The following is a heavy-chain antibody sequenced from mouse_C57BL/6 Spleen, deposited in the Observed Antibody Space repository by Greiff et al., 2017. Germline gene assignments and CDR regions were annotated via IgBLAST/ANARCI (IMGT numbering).Heavy chain of an antibody. CDR3: ARAGTSSYWDFDV. J-gene: IGHJ1*03. D-gene: IGHD3-3*01. CDR1: GYSFTDYN. CDR2: INPNYGTT. Sequence: EVQLQQSGPELVKPGASVKISCKASGYSFTDYNMNWVKQSTGKSLEWIGVINPNYGTTSYNPKFKGKATWTVAQASSTAYMQLNSLTSEDSAVDYCARAGTSSYWDFDVWGTGTTGTVSS. V-gene: IGHV1-39*01.